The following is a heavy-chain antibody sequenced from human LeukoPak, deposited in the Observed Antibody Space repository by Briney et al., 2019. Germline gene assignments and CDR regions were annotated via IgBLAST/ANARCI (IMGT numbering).Heavy chain of an antibody. CDR3: ARVRKGVVTF. Sequence: PGGSLRLSCAASGFTFSSYSMNWVHQAPGKGLEWVSSISSSSSYIYYADSVKGRFTISRDNAKNSLYLQMNSLRAEDTAVYYCARVRKGVVTFWGQGTLVTVSS. V-gene: IGHV3-21*01. CDR2: ISSSSSYI. CDR1: GFTFSSYS. J-gene: IGHJ4*02. D-gene: IGHD2-21*02.